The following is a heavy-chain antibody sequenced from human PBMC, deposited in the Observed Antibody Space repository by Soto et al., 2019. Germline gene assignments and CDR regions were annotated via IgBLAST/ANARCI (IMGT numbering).Heavy chain of an antibody. CDR3: ARGQLLHYQYGLDV. Sequence: QVQLQESGPALVRPSDSLSLMCSVSGVPITTLYWSWIRQAPGKGLEYIGYIYYGGSTHYNPALKSRVTIAVDTANNEFSLKLRSVTAADTAAYYCARGQLLHYQYGLDVWGQGTTVIV. CDR2: IYYGGST. J-gene: IGHJ6*02. D-gene: IGHD3-10*01. V-gene: IGHV4-59*07. CDR1: GVPITTLY.